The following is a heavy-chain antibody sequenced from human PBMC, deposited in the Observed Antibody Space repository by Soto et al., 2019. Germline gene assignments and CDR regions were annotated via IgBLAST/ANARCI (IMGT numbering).Heavy chain of an antibody. Sequence: GASVKVSCTVSGYTLIELSIHWVRQAPGQGLEWMGRIIPILGIANYAQKFQGRVTITADKSTSTAYMELSSLRSEDTAVYYCARGPPYGSGSYLSYYYYGMDVWGQGTTVTVSS. J-gene: IGHJ6*02. D-gene: IGHD3-10*01. V-gene: IGHV1-69*04. CDR2: IIPILGIA. CDR3: ARGPPYGSGSYLSYYYYGMDV. CDR1: GYTLIELS.